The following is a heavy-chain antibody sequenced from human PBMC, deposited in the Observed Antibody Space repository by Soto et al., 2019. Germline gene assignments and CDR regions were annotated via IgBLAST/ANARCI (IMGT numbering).Heavy chain of an antibody. D-gene: IGHD2-15*01. CDR1: GYTFTSYG. J-gene: IGHJ6*02. Sequence: QVQLVQSGAEVKKPGASVKVSCKASGYTFTSYGISWVRQAPGQGLEWMGWISAYNGNTNYAQKLQGRVTMTTDTSTSTAYMELRSLGSDDTAVYYCARDIVVVVAATDYYYYYGMDVWGQGTTVTVSS. CDR3: ARDIVVVVAATDYYYYYGMDV. V-gene: IGHV1-18*01. CDR2: ISAYNGNT.